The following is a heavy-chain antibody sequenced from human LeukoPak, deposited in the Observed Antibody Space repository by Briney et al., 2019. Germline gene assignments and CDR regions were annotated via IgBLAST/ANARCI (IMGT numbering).Heavy chain of an antibody. CDR3: TARDDYGDPREAFDI. CDR2: IKSKTDGGTT. V-gene: IGHV3-15*01. Sequence: GGSLRLSCAASGFTFSSYSMNWVRQAPGKGLEWVGRIKSKTDGGTTDYAASVKGRFTISRDDSKNTLYLQMNSLKTEDTAVYYCTARDDYGDPREAFDIWGQGTMVTVSS. J-gene: IGHJ3*02. D-gene: IGHD4-17*01. CDR1: GFTFSSYS.